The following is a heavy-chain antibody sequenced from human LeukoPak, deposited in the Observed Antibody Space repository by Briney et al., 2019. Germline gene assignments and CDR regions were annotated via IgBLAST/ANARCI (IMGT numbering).Heavy chain of an antibody. CDR1: GGTFSSYA. Sequence: ASVKVSCKASGGTFSSYAISWVRQAPGQGLEWMGGIIPIFGTANYAQKFQGRVTITADESTSTAYMELSSLRSEDTAVYCCARGSGSFRYYYYYMDVWGKGTTVTVSS. CDR2: IIPIFGTA. CDR3: ARGSGSFRYYYYYMDV. V-gene: IGHV1-69*13. J-gene: IGHJ6*03. D-gene: IGHD1-26*01.